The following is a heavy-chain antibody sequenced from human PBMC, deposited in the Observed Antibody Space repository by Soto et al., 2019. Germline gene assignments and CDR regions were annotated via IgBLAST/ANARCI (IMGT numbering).Heavy chain of an antibody. CDR2: INHSGST. Sequence: PSETLSLTCAVYGGSFSGYYWSWIRQPPGKGLEWIGEINHSGSTNYNPSLKSRVTISVDTSKNQFSLKLSSVTAADTAVYYCARVPLSTRANWFDPWGQGTLVTVSS. CDR3: ARVPLSTRANWFDP. V-gene: IGHV4-34*01. D-gene: IGHD1-1*01. CDR1: GGSFSGYY. J-gene: IGHJ5*02.